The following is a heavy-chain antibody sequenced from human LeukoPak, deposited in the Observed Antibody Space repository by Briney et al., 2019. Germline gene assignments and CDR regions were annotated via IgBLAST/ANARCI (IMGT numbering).Heavy chain of an antibody. D-gene: IGHD3-9*01. CDR3: ARFPYFEGFDY. Sequence: SETLSLTCTVSGYSISSGYYWGWIRQPPGKGLEWIGSIYHSGSTYYNPSLKSRATISVDTSKNQFSLKLSSVTAADTAVYFCARFPYFEGFDYWGQEPRSSSPQ. CDR1: GYSISSGYY. CDR2: IYHSGST. V-gene: IGHV4-38-2*02. J-gene: IGHJ4*01.